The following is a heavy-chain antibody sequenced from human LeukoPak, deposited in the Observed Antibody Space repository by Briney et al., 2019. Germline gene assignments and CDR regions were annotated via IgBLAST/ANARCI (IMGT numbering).Heavy chain of an antibody. V-gene: IGHV3-23*01. D-gene: IGHD6-19*01. J-gene: IGHJ4*02. Sequence: GGCLRLSCVASGFTFSSYSMTWVCQTPEEGLEWVAAISSSVGSTYYADSVKGRFTISRDNSKNTLYLQTNNLGADDTAVYYCAKNPNRSGWYQDYWGQGTLVIVPS. CDR2: ISSSVGST. CDR3: AKNPNRSGWYQDY. CDR1: GFTFSSYS.